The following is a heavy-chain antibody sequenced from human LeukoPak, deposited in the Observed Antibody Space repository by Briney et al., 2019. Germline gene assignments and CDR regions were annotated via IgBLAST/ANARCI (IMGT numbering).Heavy chain of an antibody. J-gene: IGHJ4*02. D-gene: IGHD3-10*02. CDR2: AGWAGGTT. CDR3: AKELDTMFFDY. Sequence: GGSLRLSCATSGFNFHRYTIHRVRQAPGKGLEWVSLAGWAGGTTYYSDSVRGRFTISRDSGRNSVYLQMNSLTTDDTAFYFCAKELDTMFFDYWGQGALVTVSS. CDR1: GFNFHRYT. V-gene: IGHV3-43*01.